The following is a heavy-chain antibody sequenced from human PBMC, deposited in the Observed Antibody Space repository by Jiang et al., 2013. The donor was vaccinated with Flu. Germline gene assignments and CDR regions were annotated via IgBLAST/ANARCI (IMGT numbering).Heavy chain of an antibody. Sequence: KPTQTLTLTCTFSGFSLSTSGVGVGWIRQPPGKALEWLALIYWDDDKRYSPSLKSRLTITKDTSKNQVVLTMTNMDPVDTATYYCATLPAYYDSSGYYTSYYYYGMDV. D-gene: IGHD3-22*01. CDR1: GFSLSTSGVG. CDR2: IYWDDDK. CDR3: ATLPAYYDSSGYYTSYYYYGMDV. J-gene: IGHJ6*01. V-gene: IGHV2-5*02.